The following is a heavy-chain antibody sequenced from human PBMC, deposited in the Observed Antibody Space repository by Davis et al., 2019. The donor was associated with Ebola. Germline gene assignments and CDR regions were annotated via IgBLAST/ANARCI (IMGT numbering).Heavy chain of an antibody. CDR1: GYTFTSYA. D-gene: IGHD6-6*01. CDR3: ARGSSKAYYYYGMDV. CDR2: INAGNGNT. J-gene: IGHJ6*02. Sequence: ASAKVSCKASGYTFTSYAMHWVRQAPGQRLEWMGWINAGNGNTKYSQKFQGRVTITRDTSASTAYMELSSLRSEDTAVYYCARGSSKAYYYYGMDVWGQGTTVTVSS. V-gene: IGHV1-3*01.